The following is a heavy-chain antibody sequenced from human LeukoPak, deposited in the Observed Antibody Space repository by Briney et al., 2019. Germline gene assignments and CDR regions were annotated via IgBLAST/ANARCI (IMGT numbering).Heavy chain of an antibody. D-gene: IGHD3-10*01. Sequence: GGSLRLSCAASRFTFSNYAMSWVRQAPGRGLEWVSAISGSGESTYYAEAVRGRVTLSRDNSTNTLYLQMSTVSADDTAVYYCAKASYGSGSYYTSLADWGQGTLVTVSS. CDR1: RFTFSNYA. V-gene: IGHV3-23*01. CDR3: AKASYGSGSYYTSLAD. J-gene: IGHJ4*02. CDR2: ISGSGEST.